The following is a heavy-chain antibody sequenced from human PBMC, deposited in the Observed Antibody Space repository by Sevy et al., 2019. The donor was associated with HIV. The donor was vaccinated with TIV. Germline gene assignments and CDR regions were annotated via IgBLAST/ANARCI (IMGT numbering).Heavy chain of an antibody. Sequence: GGSLRLSCAASGFSYSSYGMHWVRQAPGKGLEWVSYIQYDGSNKDYADSVKGRFTISRNNSKNTLDLQMNSLRVEDTAVYYCVKEGGGEGGDHWGQGTLVTVSS. CDR1: GFSYSSYG. V-gene: IGHV3-30*02. D-gene: IGHD2-21*01. CDR3: VKEGGGEGGDH. J-gene: IGHJ4*02. CDR2: IQYDGSNK.